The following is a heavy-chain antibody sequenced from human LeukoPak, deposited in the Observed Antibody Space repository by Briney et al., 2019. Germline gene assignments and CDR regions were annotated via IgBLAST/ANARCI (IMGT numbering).Heavy chain of an antibody. CDR2: IYYSGST. J-gene: IGHJ4*02. D-gene: IGHD6-13*01. CDR3: ARVAAAGAPDY. V-gene: IGHV4-59*12. CDR1: GGSISSYY. Sequence: PSETLSLTCTVSGGSISSYYWSWIRQPPGKGLEWIGSIYYSGSTYYNPSLKSRVTISVDTSKNQFSLKLSSVTAADTAVYYCARVAAAGAPDYWGQGTLVTVSS.